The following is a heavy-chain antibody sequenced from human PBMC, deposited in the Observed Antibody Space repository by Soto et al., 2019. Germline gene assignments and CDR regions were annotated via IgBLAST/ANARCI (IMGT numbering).Heavy chain of an antibody. D-gene: IGHD5-18*01. CDR2: INTGNGNT. CDR1: GYTVTTYA. Sequence: ASVKVSCKASGYTVTTYAMHWVRQAPGQRLEWMGWINTGNGNTKYSQKFQGRVTITRDTSANTVYMELSSLRSEDTAVYYCARAPGYTYNNNWFDPCGQGTLLTFSS. V-gene: IGHV1-3*04. CDR3: ARAPGYTYNNNWFDP. J-gene: IGHJ5*02.